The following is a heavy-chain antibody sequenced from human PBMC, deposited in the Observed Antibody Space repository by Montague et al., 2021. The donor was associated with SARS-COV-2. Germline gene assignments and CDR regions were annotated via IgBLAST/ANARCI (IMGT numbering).Heavy chain of an antibody. Sequence: SLRLSCAASGFTFSDYYMSWIRQAPGKGLEWLSYIAISGTTIYYADSVKARATISRDDAENSLYLQMNSLRAEDTAVYYCARGRGSYYVPYYYYYAMDVWGQGTTVTVSS. D-gene: IGHD3-10*01. CDR3: ARGRGSYYVPYYYYYAMDV. CDR1: GFTFSDYY. CDR2: IAISGTTI. J-gene: IGHJ6*02. V-gene: IGHV3-11*01.